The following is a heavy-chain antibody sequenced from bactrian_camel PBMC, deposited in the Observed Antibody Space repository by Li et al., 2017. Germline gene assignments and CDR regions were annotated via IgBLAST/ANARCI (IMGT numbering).Heavy chain of an antibody. V-gene: IGHV3S40*01. CDR2: MFSTGGRT. Sequence: VQLVESGGDLVRPGGSLRIACAASGFPFSTYGYDIHWVRQAPGKGLEWVSVMFSTGGRTYYADSMQGRFTISRDNAKNMLYLQMNSLKTEDTAVYYCVALKRGQRTYCDIWAGDFGLWGQGTQVTVS. CDR3: VALKRGQRTYCDIWAGDFGL. CDR1: GFPFSTYGYD. J-gene: IGHJ6*01. D-gene: IGHD1*01.